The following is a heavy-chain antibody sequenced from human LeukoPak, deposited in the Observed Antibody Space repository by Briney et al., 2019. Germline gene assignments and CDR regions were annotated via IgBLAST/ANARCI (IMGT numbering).Heavy chain of an antibody. D-gene: IGHD6-19*01. CDR3: ARETPVAGAYYFDY. Sequence: GGSLRLSCAASGFTFSSYWMHWVRQAPGKGLVWVSGTYFDGSSPRYADSVKGRFTISRDNAKNTLYLQMNSLRAEDTAVYYCARETPVAGAYYFDYWGQGALVTVSS. CDR2: TYFDGSSP. V-gene: IGHV3-74*01. J-gene: IGHJ4*02. CDR1: GFTFSSYW.